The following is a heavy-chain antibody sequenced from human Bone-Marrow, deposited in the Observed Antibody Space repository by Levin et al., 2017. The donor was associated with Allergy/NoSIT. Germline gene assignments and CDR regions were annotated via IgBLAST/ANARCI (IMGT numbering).Heavy chain of an antibody. J-gene: IGHJ3*02. CDR3: AKDLRFYDILTRNDAFDI. D-gene: IGHD3-9*01. CDR2: ISGSGGST. V-gene: IGHV3-23*01. Sequence: TGGSLRLSCAASGFTFSSYAMSWVRQAPGKGLEWVSAISGSGGSTYYADSVKGRFTISGDNSKNTLYLQMNSLRAEDTAVYYCAKDLRFYDILTRNDAFDIWDQGTMVTVSS. CDR1: GFTFSSYA.